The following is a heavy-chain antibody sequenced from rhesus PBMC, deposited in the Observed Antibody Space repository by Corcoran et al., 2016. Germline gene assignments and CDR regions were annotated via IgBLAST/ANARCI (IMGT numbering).Heavy chain of an antibody. J-gene: IGHJ4*01. V-gene: IGHV1-156*01. CDR2: VDPVYGEK. D-gene: IGHD5-24*01. CDR3: TRGYSGNSPYFDY. Sequence: EVQPVQSGADVKKPGASVKVSCKVSGYPFTELSMHWVRQSPGKGLEWMGGVDPVYGEKIHAEKFQGRFTMTEDTSTDTAYMELRSLGSEDTAVYYCTRGYSGNSPYFDYWGQGVLVTVTS. CDR1: GYPFTELS.